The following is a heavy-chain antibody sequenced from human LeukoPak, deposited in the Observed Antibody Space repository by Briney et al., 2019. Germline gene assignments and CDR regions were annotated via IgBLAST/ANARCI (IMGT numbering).Heavy chain of an antibody. J-gene: IGHJ4*02. V-gene: IGHV3-33*01. CDR1: GFTFSSHG. D-gene: IGHD5-18*01. Sequence: GGSLRLSCAASGFTFSSHGMHWARQAPGKGLEWVAVIWYDGSNKYYADSVKGRFTVSRDNSKNTLFLRMNSLRGEDTAVYYCARGDYSSGYVAYWGQGTLVTVSS. CDR3: ARGDYSSGYVAY. CDR2: IWYDGSNK.